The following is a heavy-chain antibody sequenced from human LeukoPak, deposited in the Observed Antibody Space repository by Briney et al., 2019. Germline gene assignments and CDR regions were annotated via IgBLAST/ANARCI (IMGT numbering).Heavy chain of an antibody. CDR3: ASGDYYDSSGYYVNEYFQH. D-gene: IGHD3-22*01. J-gene: IGHJ1*01. Sequence: ASVKVSCKASGYTFTSYYMHWVRQAPGQGLEWMGIINPSGGSTSYAQKFQGRVTMTRDTSTSTVYMELSSLRSEDTAVYYCASGDYYDSSGYYVNEYFQHWGQRTLVTVSS. CDR1: GYTFTSYY. CDR2: INPSGGST. V-gene: IGHV1-46*01.